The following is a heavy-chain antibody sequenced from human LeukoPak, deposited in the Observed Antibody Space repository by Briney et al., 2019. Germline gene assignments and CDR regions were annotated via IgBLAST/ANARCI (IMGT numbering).Heavy chain of an antibody. CDR2: ISYDGSNK. Sequence: GGSLRLSCAASGFTFSSYAMHWVRQAPGKGLEWVAVISYDGSNKYYADSVKGRFTISRDNSKNTLYLQMNSLRAEDTAVYYCASGYSYGFDYWGQGTLVTVSS. CDR3: ASGYSYGFDY. V-gene: IGHV3-30*04. J-gene: IGHJ4*02. D-gene: IGHD5-18*01. CDR1: GFTFSSYA.